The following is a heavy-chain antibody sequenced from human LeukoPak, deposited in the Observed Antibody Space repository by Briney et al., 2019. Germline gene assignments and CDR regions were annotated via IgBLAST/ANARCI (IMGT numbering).Heavy chain of an antibody. CDR3: ARSTYYYDSSGYWVLDY. V-gene: IGHV1-69*05. CDR2: IIPIFGTA. J-gene: IGHJ4*02. Sequence: ASVKVSCKASGGTFSSYATSWVRQAPGQGLEWMGGIIPIFGTANYAQKFQGRVTITTDESTSTAYMELSSLRSEDTAVYYCARSTYYYDSSGYWVLDYWGQGTLVTVSS. D-gene: IGHD3-22*01. CDR1: GGTFSSYA.